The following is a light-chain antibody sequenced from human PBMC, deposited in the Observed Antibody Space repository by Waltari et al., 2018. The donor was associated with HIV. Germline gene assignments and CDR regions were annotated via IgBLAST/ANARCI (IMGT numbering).Light chain of an antibody. Sequence: QSALTQPASASGSPGQSIVLPCTGSSPDICHYDYVSWYQQYPGQAPKALIYEVTSRPSGTSSRFSGSKSATTAFLAISKLQTDDEADYFCSSYTRRGTVVFGGGTRLTVL. J-gene: IGLJ2*01. CDR1: SPDICHYDY. CDR3: SSYTRRGTVV. V-gene: IGLV2-14*03. CDR2: EVT.